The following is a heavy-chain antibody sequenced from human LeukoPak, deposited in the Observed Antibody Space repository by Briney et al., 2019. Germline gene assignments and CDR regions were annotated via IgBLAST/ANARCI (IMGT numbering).Heavy chain of an antibody. J-gene: IGHJ4*02. CDR3: AKGYSNYLGVVDY. Sequence: GRSLRFSCAASGFTFDDYAMHWVRQAPGKGLEWVSGISWNSGSIGYADSVKGRFTISRDNAKNSLYLQMNSLRAEDMALYYCAKGYSNYLGVVDYWGQGTLVTVSS. CDR1: GFTFDDYA. D-gene: IGHD4-11*01. CDR2: ISWNSGSI. V-gene: IGHV3-9*03.